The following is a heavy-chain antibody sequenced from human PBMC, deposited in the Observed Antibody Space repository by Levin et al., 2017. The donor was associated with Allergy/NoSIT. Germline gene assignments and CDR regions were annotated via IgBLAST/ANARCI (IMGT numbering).Heavy chain of an antibody. V-gene: IGHV3-23*01. CDR3: AKDRDDFGDYTFDY. J-gene: IGHJ4*02. CDR1: GFTFSSYI. CDR2: ITGSGGNA. Sequence: GESLKISCAASGFTFSSYIMSWVRQAPGKGLEWVSAITGSGGNAYYADSVKGRFTISRDNSENTLYLQMENLRVEDTAIYYCAKDRDDFGDYTFDYWGQGTLVTVSS. D-gene: IGHD4-17*01.